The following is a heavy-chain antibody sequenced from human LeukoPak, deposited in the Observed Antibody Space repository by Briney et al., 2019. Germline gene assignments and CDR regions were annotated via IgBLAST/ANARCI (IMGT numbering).Heavy chain of an antibody. V-gene: IGHV4-38-2*01. CDR3: ARNRTTVIPGIGAAGPLNWFDP. CDR1: GYSISSGYSISNGYY. J-gene: IGHJ5*02. CDR2: IYATGRT. D-gene: IGHD6-13*01. Sequence: SETLSLTCAVSGYSISSGYSISNGYYWGWVRQPPGKGLEWVGSIYATGRTYYNPSLKSRVTISVDTAKNQFSLKLSSVTAADTAVYYCARNRTTVIPGIGAAGPLNWFDPWGQGILVTVSS.